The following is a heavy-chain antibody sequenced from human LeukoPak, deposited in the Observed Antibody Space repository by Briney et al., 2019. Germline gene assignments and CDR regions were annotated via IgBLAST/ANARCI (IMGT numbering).Heavy chain of an antibody. Sequence: GGSLTLSCAASGFTFSSYAMHWVRQAPGKELEWVADISHDGSHKFYADSVQGRFAISRDNSRNTLYLQMSGLRVEDTAVYYCVRDPNAGLTVTNFDFWGQGALVTVSS. CDR3: VRDPNAGLTVTNFDF. CDR2: ISHDGSHK. CDR1: GFTFSSYA. J-gene: IGHJ4*02. V-gene: IGHV3-30*09. D-gene: IGHD4-17*01.